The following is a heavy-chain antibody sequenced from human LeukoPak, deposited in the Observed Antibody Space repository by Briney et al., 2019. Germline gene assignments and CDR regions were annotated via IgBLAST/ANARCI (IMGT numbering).Heavy chain of an antibody. V-gene: IGHV4-34*01. Sequence: SETLSLTCAVYGGSFSGYYWSWIRQPPGKGLEWIGEINHSGSTNYNPSLKSRVTISVGTSKNQFSLKLSSVTAADTAVYYCAVGYSYSLAFDIWGQGTMVTVSS. CDR2: INHSGST. D-gene: IGHD5-18*01. CDR1: GGSFSGYY. CDR3: AVGYSYSLAFDI. J-gene: IGHJ3*02.